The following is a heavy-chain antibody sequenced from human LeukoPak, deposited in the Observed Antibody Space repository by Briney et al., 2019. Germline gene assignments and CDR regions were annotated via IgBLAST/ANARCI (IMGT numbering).Heavy chain of an antibody. J-gene: IGHJ4*02. CDR2: LTGSGGST. V-gene: IGHV3-23*01. CDR1: GFTFNSYA. D-gene: IGHD1-26*01. Sequence: GGSLRLSCAASGFTFNSYAMTWVRQAPGKGLEWVSALTGSGGSTYYADSVKGRFTISRDSSKSTLYLQMNSLRAEDAAVYYCATIGDRRSGELYRIDYWGQGTLVTVSS. CDR3: ATIGDRRSGELYRIDY.